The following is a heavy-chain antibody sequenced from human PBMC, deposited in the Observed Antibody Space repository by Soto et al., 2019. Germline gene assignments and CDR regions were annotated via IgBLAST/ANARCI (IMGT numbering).Heavy chain of an antibody. Sequence: QITLKESGPTLVKPTQTLTLTCTFSGFSLSTSGVGVCWIRQPPGKALERLALIYWDDDKRYGPSLKSRLTITKDTSENQVVLTMSNMDRVDTATYYCAHLATYYDYIWGSYRPPPDFQHCGEGTLVTVSS. D-gene: IGHD3-16*02. J-gene: IGHJ1*01. CDR2: IYWDDDK. V-gene: IGHV2-5*05. CDR1: GFSLSTSGVG. CDR3: AHLATYYDYIWGSYRPPPDFQH.